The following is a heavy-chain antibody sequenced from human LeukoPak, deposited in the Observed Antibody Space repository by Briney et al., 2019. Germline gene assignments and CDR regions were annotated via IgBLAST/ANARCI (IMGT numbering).Heavy chain of an antibody. Sequence: ASVTVSCRASGYTFTSYDINWVRHAPGQGLEWMGWMNPNSCNTGYAQKFQGRVTMTRNTSIGTAYMELSSLRSEDTAVYYCARGWPRIQLWLYYYGMDVWGQGTTVTVSS. CDR3: ARGWPRIQLWLYYYGMDV. J-gene: IGHJ6*02. CDR1: GYTFTSYD. V-gene: IGHV1-8*01. D-gene: IGHD5-18*01. CDR2: MNPNSCNT.